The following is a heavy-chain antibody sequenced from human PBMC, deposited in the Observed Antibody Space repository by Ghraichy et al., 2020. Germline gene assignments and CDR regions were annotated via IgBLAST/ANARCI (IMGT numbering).Heavy chain of an antibody. CDR1: GFTFDDYA. V-gene: IGHV3-9*01. Sequence: GGSLRLSCAASGFTFDDYAMHWVRQAPGKGLEWVSGISWNSGSIGYADSVKGRFTISRDNAKNSLYLQMNSLRAEDTALYYCAKDIRDGYGFDAFDIWGQGTMVTVSS. J-gene: IGHJ3*02. D-gene: IGHD5-24*01. CDR2: ISWNSGSI. CDR3: AKDIRDGYGFDAFDI.